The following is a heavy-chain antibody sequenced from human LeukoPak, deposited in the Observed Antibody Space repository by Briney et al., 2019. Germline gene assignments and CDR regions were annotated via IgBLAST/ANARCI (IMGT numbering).Heavy chain of an antibody. Sequence: SETLSLTCTVSGGSISSDGYYWSWIRQPPGKGLEWIGYIYYSGSTNYNPSLKSRVTISVDTSKNQFTLKLSSVTAADTAVYYCASGHSSWGSSGPYWFDPWGQGTLVTVSS. CDR3: ASGHSSWGSSGPYWFDP. CDR1: GGSISSDGYY. J-gene: IGHJ5*02. V-gene: IGHV4-61*08. D-gene: IGHD6-13*01. CDR2: IYYSGST.